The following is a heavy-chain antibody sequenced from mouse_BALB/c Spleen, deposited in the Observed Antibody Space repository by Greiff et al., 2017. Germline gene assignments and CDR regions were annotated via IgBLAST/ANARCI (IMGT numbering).Heavy chain of an antibody. CDR3: ARTARDTVYIDY. CDR1: GYTFTSYW. Sequence: QVQLQQPGAELVKPGASVKLSCKASGYTFTSYWMHWVKQRPGQGLVWIGEINPSNGRTNYNEKFKSKATLTVDKSSSTAYMQLSSLTSEDSAVYYWARTARDTVYIDYWGEGTTLTVSA. CDR2: INPSNGRT. D-gene: IGHD3-2*01. J-gene: IGHJ2*01. V-gene: IGHV1S81*02.